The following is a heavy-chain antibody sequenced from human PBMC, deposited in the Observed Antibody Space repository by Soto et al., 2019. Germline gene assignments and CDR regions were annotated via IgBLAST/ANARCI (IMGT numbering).Heavy chain of an antibody. V-gene: IGHV1-69*13. CDR1: GGTFSSYA. D-gene: IGHD3-22*01. CDR2: IIPIFGTA. J-gene: IGHJ1*01. Sequence: GASVKVSCKASGGTFSSYAISWVRQAPGQGLEWMGGIIPIFGTANYAQKFQGRVTITADESTSTAYMELSSLRSEDTAVYYCASKSDYYDSSGYQEYFQHWGQGTLVTVSS. CDR3: ASKSDYYDSSGYQEYFQH.